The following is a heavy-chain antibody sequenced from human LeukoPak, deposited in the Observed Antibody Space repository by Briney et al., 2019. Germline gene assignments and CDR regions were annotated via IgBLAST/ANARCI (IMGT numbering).Heavy chain of an antibody. CDR3: ASHGDGAFDY. V-gene: IGHV4-59*02. D-gene: IGHD4-17*01. Sequence: SETLSLTCSISGGSVSTYYWNWIRQSPGKGLEWIGFVYSGGSSNYNPSLKSRVAMSVDKSRNQFSLKLSSVTAADTAVYYCASHGDGAFDYWGQGTLVTVSS. CDR1: GGSVSTYY. J-gene: IGHJ4*02. CDR2: VYSGGSS.